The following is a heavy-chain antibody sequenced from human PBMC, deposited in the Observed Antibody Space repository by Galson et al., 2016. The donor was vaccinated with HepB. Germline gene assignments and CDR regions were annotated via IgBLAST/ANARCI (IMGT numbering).Heavy chain of an antibody. CDR2: ISNDGSDK. J-gene: IGHJ4*02. V-gene: IGHV3-30*18. Sequence: SLRLSCAASGFPFSSSGMHWVRQTPGKGLEWVAVISNDGSDKYYGDSVKGRLTISRDHSKNTVYLQMHGLRAEDTAVYYCAKDRSTCGGGRCYYVDHWGPGTLVTVPS. CDR3: AKDRSTCGGGRCYYVDH. D-gene: IGHD2-15*01. CDR1: GFPFSSSG.